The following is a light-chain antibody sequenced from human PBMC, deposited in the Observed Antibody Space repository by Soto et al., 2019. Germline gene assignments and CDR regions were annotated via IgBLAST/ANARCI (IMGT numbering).Light chain of an antibody. J-gene: IGKJ5*01. CDR2: DAS. V-gene: IGKV3-15*01. CDR3: QQYNNWPPVT. CDR1: QSVSND. Sequence: EILMTQSPATLSVSPGERATLSCRASQSVSNDLAWYQQKPGQAPRLLIYDASTRATGIPARFSGSGSGTEFTLTISSLQSEDFAVYYCQQYNNWPPVTFGQGTRLEMK.